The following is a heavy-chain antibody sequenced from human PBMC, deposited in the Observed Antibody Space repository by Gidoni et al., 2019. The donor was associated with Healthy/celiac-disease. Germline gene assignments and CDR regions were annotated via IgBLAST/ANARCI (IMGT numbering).Heavy chain of an antibody. CDR1: GGSISSSSYY. D-gene: IGHD1-26*01. J-gene: IGHJ6*02. V-gene: IGHV4-39*01. CDR2: IYYSGST. Sequence: QLQLQESGPGLVKPSETLSLTCTVSGGSISSSSYYWGWIRQPPGKGLEWIGSIYYSGSTYYNPSLKSRVTISVDTSKNQFSLKLSSVTAADTAVYYCARHYREWELLVYYGMDVWGQGTTVTVSS. CDR3: ARHYREWELLVYYGMDV.